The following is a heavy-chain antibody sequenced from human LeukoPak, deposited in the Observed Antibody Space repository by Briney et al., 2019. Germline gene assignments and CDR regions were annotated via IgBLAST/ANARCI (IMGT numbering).Heavy chain of an antibody. J-gene: IGHJ6*03. CDR3: ARLMVRGGKVYYYYMDV. CDR2: IYYSGST. D-gene: IGHD3-10*01. Sequence: PSETLSLTCTVSGGSISSSSYYWGWIRQPPGKGLEWIGSIYYSGSTYYNPSLKSRVTISVDTSKNQFSLKLSSVTAADTAVYYCARLMVRGGKVYYYYMDVWGKGTTVTISS. V-gene: IGHV4-39*07. CDR1: GGSISSSSYY.